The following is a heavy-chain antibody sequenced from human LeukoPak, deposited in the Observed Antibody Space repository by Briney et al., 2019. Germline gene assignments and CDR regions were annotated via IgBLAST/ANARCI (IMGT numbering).Heavy chain of an antibody. CDR1: GDTFSSYA. D-gene: IGHD3-22*01. V-gene: IGHV1-69*04. Sequence: ASVKVSCKASGDTFSSYAISWVRQAPGQGLEWMGRIIPILGIANYAQKFQGRVTITADKSTSTAYMELSSLRSEDTAVYYCARAPHYYDSSGYPTPFDYWGQGTLVTVSS. CDR2: IIPILGIA. J-gene: IGHJ4*02. CDR3: ARAPHYYDSSGYPTPFDY.